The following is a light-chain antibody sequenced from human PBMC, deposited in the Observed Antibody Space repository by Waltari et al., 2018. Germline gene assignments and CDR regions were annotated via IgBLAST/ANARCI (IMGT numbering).Light chain of an antibody. Sequence: QSALTQPASVSGSPGQSITISCTGTSSDVGGYTFVSWYQQHPGKAPKFLIFDVDRRPSGISNRFSGSKSGNTASLTISGLQPEDEADYYCVSYTTTGTRVFGGGTKLTVL. V-gene: IGLV2-14*03. J-gene: IGLJ3*02. CDR1: SSDVGGYTF. CDR2: DVD. CDR3: VSYTTTGTRV.